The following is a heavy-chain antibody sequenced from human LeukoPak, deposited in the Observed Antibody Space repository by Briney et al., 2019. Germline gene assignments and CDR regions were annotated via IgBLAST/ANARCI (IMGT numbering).Heavy chain of an antibody. Sequence: SQTLSLTCTVSGGSISSGDYYWSWIRQPPGKGLEWIGYIYYSGSTYYNPSLKSRVTISVDTSKNQFSLKLSSVTAADTAVYYCASPPPYSSSWYYFDYWGQGTQVTVSS. CDR3: ASPPPYSSSWYYFDY. J-gene: IGHJ4*02. V-gene: IGHV4-30-4*01. CDR1: GGSISSGDYY. D-gene: IGHD6-13*01. CDR2: IYYSGST.